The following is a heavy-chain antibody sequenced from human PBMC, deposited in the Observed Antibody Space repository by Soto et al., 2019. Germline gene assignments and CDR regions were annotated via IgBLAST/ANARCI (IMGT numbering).Heavy chain of an antibody. CDR3: AKSPPLVRYQLLSGRAFDI. D-gene: IGHD2-2*01. Sequence: GGSLRLSCAASGFTFSSYAMSWVRQAPGKGLEWVSAISGSGGSTYYADSVKGRFTISRDNSKNTLYLQMNSLRAEDTAVYYCAKSPPLVRYQLLSGRAFDIWGQGTMVTVSS. V-gene: IGHV3-23*01. J-gene: IGHJ3*02. CDR1: GFTFSSYA. CDR2: ISGSGGST.